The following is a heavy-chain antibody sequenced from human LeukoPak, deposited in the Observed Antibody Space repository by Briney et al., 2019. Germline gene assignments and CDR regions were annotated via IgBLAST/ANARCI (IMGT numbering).Heavy chain of an antibody. Sequence: PSETLSLTCSVSGGSIYSYYGSWIRHPPGKGLEWIGYIYYTGSTNSNPSLKSRVTISIDTSKNQFSLKLTSVTAADTALYYCARSYDSSGYYFYGMDVWGQGTTVTVSS. D-gene: IGHD3-22*01. J-gene: IGHJ6*02. CDR1: GGSIYSYY. V-gene: IGHV4-59*01. CDR3: ARSYDSSGYYFYGMDV. CDR2: IYYTGST.